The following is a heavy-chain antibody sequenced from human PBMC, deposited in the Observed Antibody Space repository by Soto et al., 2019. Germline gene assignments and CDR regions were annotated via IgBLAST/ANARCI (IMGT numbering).Heavy chain of an antibody. Sequence: SETLSLTCTVSGDSITSNSYFWAWIRQPPGKGLEWIGSIYYSGTTYYNPSLKSRVTISVDRSKNHFSLKLSSVTAADTAVYFCARHLSVDYFSDWGQGSLVPVSS. V-gene: IGHV4-39*01. CDR2: IYYSGTT. J-gene: IGHJ4*02. CDR1: GDSITSNSYF. CDR3: ARHLSVDYFSD. D-gene: IGHD3-16*01.